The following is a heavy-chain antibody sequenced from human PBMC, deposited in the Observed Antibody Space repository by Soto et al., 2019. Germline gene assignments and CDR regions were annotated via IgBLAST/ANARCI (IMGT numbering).Heavy chain of an antibody. Sequence: QVQLQASGPGLVKPTETLSLISTVSGGSVHDSYWTWIRQPAGKGLEWIGYVSSSGTTKYSPSLKSRVTMSVDTSKNQFSLKVNSVTTADTAVYYCARVGHLNVYYGSDYWGQGILVTVSS. CDR3: ARVGHLNVYYGSDY. CDR2: VSSSGTT. CDR1: GGSVHDSY. D-gene: IGHD1-26*01. J-gene: IGHJ4*02. V-gene: IGHV4-59*02.